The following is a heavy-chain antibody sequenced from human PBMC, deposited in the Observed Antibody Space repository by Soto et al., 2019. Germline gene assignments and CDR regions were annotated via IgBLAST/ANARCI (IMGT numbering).Heavy chain of an antibody. J-gene: IGHJ4*02. CDR3: AHRSRGYAYYFDQ. D-gene: IGHD5-12*01. CDR1: GFSLTTRGVA. V-gene: IGHV2-5*02. CDR2: IFWDDDK. Sequence: QITLKESGPALVRPTQTLTLTCSFSGFSLTTRGVAVGWIRQPPGKALEWLALIFWDDDKWYSPSLRSRLTINEDTSKNQVVLTMTNMYPVDTATYYCAHRSRGYAYYFDQWGQGTLVTVSS.